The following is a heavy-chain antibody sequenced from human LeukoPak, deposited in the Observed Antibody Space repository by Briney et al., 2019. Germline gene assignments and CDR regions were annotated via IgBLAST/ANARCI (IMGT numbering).Heavy chain of an antibody. CDR1: GFTFSTYD. D-gene: IGHD7-27*01. CDR2: ISYDESKK. J-gene: IGHJ4*02. V-gene: IGHV3-30*18. Sequence: GGSLRLSRAASGFTFSTYDMHWVRQAPGKGLEWVAVISYDESKKYYADSVKGRLTISRDNSKNTLYLQMNSLRAEDTAVYYCVKFPHWDRFDYWGQGTLVTVSS. CDR3: VKFPHWDRFDY.